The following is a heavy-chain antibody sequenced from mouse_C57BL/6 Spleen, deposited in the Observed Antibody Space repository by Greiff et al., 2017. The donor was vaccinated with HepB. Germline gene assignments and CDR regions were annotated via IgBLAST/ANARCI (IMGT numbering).Heavy chain of an antibody. D-gene: IGHD1-1*01. CDR1: GYTFTEYT. V-gene: IGHV1-62-2*01. CDR3: ARHDEFSTTVVGDWYFDV. J-gene: IGHJ1*03. Sequence: VQLQQSGAELVKPGASVKLSCKASGYTFTEYTIHWVKQRSGQGLEWIGWFYPGSGSIKYNEKFKDKATLTADKSSSTVYMELSRLTSEDSAVYFCARHDEFSTTVVGDWYFDVWGTGTTVTVAS. CDR2: FYPGSGSI.